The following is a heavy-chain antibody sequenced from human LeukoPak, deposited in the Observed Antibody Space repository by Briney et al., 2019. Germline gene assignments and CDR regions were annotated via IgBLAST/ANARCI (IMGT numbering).Heavy chain of an antibody. Sequence: PPGGSLRLSCAASGFTFSSYAMSWVRQAPGKGLEWVSAISGSGDSTYYADSVKGRFTISRDNSKNTLYLQMNSLRAEDTAVYYCAKDRRYCSSTSCYTLGIAAAGDDYWGQGTLVTVSS. CDR2: ISGSGDST. CDR3: AKDRRYCSSTSCYTLGIAAAGDDY. V-gene: IGHV3-23*01. J-gene: IGHJ4*02. CDR1: GFTFSSYA. D-gene: IGHD2-2*02.